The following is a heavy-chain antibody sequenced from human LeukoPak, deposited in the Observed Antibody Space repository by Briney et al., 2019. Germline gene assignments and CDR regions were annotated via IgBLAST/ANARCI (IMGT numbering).Heavy chain of an antibody. Sequence: SETLSLTCTVSGGSISRYYWGWIRQPPGKGLEWIGSIYYSGSTYYNPSLKSRVTISVDTSKNQFSLKLSSVTAADTAVYYCARDGVCSSTSCSAPPTLDYYYGMDVWGQGTTVTVSS. V-gene: IGHV4-39*07. CDR1: GGSISRYY. CDR2: IYYSGST. CDR3: ARDGVCSSTSCSAPPTLDYYYGMDV. D-gene: IGHD2-2*01. J-gene: IGHJ6*02.